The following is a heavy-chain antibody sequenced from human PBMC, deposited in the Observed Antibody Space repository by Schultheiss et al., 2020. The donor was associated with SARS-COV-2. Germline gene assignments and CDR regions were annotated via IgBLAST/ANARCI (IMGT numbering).Heavy chain of an antibody. CDR2: ISAYNGNR. D-gene: IGHD2-2*01. J-gene: IGHJ5*02. V-gene: IGHV1-18*01. Sequence: ASVKVSCKASGYTFTSYGISWVRQAPGQGLEWMGWISAYNGNRNYVQKLQGRLTMTTDTSTNTAYMELRSLRSDDTAVYYCARDLPVPAAAIPGSPGHNWFDPWGQGTLVTVSS. CDR1: GYTFTSYG. CDR3: ARDLPVPAAAIPGSPGHNWFDP.